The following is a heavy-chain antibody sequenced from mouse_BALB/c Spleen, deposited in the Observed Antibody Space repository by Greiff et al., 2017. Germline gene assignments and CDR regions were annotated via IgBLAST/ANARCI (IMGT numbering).Heavy chain of an antibody. J-gene: IGHJ2*01. CDR3: AREWRYGYFDY. Sequence: EVKVVESGGGLVQPGGSRKLSCAASGFTFSSFGMHWVRQAPEKGLEWVAYISSGSSTIYYADTVKGRFTISRDNPKNTLFLQMTSLRSEDTAMYYCAREWRYGYFDYWGQGTTLTVSS. CDR2: ISSGSSTI. CDR1: GFTFSSFG. V-gene: IGHV5-17*02. D-gene: IGHD2-14*01.